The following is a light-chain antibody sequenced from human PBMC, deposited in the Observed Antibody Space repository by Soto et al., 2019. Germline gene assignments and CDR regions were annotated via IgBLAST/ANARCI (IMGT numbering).Light chain of an antibody. CDR2: KAS. V-gene: IGKV1-5*03. CDR1: QSISSW. CDR3: QQYNSYSVT. J-gene: IGKJ3*01. Sequence: DIQMTQSPSTLSASVGDRVTITCRASQSISSWLAWYQQKPGKAPKLLMYKASSLESGVPSRFSGSGSGTEFALTSSSLQPDDFATYLCQQYNSYSVTFGPGTKVDIK.